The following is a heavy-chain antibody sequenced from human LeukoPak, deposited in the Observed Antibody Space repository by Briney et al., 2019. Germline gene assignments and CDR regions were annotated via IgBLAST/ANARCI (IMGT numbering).Heavy chain of an antibody. Sequence: ASVKVSCTASGYTFTSYDSNWVRQAPGQRLEWMGWINAGNGNTKHSQKFQGRVTITRDTSANTAYMEVSSLRSEDTAVYYCARGRYCSSPSCYKPTIPRFDPWGQGTLVTVSS. CDR1: GYTFTSYD. D-gene: IGHD2-2*02. J-gene: IGHJ5*02. CDR3: ARGRYCSSPSCYKPTIPRFDP. CDR2: INAGNGNT. V-gene: IGHV1-3*01.